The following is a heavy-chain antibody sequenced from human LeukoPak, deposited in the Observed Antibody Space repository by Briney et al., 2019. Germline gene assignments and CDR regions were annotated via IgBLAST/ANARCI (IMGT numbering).Heavy chain of an antibody. D-gene: IGHD3-22*01. Sequence: ASVTVSCTASGYTFTRFHMHWVRQAPGQGLEWMAIINPSGGSTNYAQNFQGRVTVTRDTSSSTVYMDLSSLRSEDTAVYYCARGRNDGSGSSPDAFDIWGQGTMVTVPS. CDR2: INPSGGST. V-gene: IGHV1-46*01. CDR1: GYTFTRFH. J-gene: IGHJ3*02. CDR3: ARGRNDGSGSSPDAFDI.